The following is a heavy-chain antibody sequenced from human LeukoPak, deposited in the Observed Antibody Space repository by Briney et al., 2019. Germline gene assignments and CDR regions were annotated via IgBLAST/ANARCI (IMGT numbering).Heavy chain of an antibody. CDR3: ARVGDNGSGSYSAFDY. CDR2: INHSGST. J-gene: IGHJ4*02. V-gene: IGHV4-34*01. Sequence: PSETLSPTCAVYGGSFSGYYWSWIRQPPGKGLEWIGEINHSGSTNYNPSLKSRVTISVDTSKNQFSLKLSSVTAADTAVYYCARVGDNGSGSYSAFDYWGQGTLVTVSS. CDR1: GGSFSGYY. D-gene: IGHD1-26*01.